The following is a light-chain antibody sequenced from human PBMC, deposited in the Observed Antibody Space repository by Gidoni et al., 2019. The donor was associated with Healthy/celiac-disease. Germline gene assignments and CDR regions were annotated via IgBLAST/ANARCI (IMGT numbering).Light chain of an antibody. CDR1: QSVSSS. CDR2: YAS. CDR3: QQRSNWPPLT. V-gene: IGKV3-11*01. Sequence: ESVLQQSQDTLSWSPGERATLSCRASQSVSSSLAWYQQKPGQAHRLLIYYASNSATCIPARFSGSGSGTDFSLTISSLVPADFAVYYCQQRSNWPPLTFGGGTKVEIK. J-gene: IGKJ4*01.